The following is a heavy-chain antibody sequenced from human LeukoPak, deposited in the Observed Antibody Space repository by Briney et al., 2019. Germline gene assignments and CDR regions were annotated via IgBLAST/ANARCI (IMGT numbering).Heavy chain of an antibody. D-gene: IGHD4-17*01. Sequence: PGRSLRLSCVASGFTFSSYAMHWVRQAPGKGLEWVAVIYYDGRNKYYADSVKGRFTISRDNSKNTVYLQMNSLRGEDTAVYYCAGPASTVATSFDYWGQGTLVTVSS. CDR1: GFTFSSYA. CDR2: IYYDGRNK. CDR3: AGPASTVATSFDY. V-gene: IGHV3-33*01. J-gene: IGHJ4*02.